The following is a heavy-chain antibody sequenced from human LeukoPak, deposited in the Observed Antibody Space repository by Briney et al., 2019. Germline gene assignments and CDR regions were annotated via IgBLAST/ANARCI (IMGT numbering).Heavy chain of an antibody. V-gene: IGHV3-21*01. D-gene: IGHD3-22*01. Sequence: GGSLRLSCAASGFTFSTYTMYWVRHPPGKRLEWVSSISSSSNYIYYTDSVKGRFIISRDNAKNSLYLQMNSLRAEDTAVYYCTRDHYYDSSGYYYYYYGMDVWGQGTTVTVSS. CDR1: GFTFSTYT. CDR3: TRDHYYDSSGYYYYYYGMDV. J-gene: IGHJ6*02. CDR2: ISSSSNYI.